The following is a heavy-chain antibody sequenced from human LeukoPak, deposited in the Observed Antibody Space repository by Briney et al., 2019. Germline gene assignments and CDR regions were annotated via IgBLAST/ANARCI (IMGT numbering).Heavy chain of an antibody. J-gene: IGHJ4*02. CDR1: GFTFTDYG. CDR3: ARDEGVGERGAY. CDR2: ISAYNGDT. V-gene: IGHV1-18*01. Sequence: GASVKVSCKASGFTFTDYGMSWVRQAPGQGLEWMGWISAYNGDTNYAQKLQDRVTMTTDTSTSTAYMELRSLRSDDTAMYYCARDEGVGERGAYWGQGTLVTVSS. D-gene: IGHD3-16*01.